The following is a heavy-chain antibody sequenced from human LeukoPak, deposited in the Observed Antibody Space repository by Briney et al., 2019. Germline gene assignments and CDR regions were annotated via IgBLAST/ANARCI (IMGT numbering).Heavy chain of an antibody. D-gene: IGHD3-3*01. V-gene: IGHV4-39*01. Sequence: SETLSLTCTVSGGSINSSDHYWAWIRQPPGKVLEWIGSKYYSGDTYYSPSLKSRVTVSVDTSRNKFALKLNSVTAADTAVYFCARHRLEGDTFDIWGQGTKVSVSS. J-gene: IGHJ3*02. CDR3: ARHRLEGDTFDI. CDR2: KYYSGDT. CDR1: GGSINSSDHY.